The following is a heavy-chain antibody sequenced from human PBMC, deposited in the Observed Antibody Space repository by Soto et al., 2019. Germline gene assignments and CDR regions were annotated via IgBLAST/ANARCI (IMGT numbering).Heavy chain of an antibody. D-gene: IGHD3-10*01. V-gene: IGHV3-7*03. CDR2: IPQEGSDG. J-gene: IGHJ5*02. CDR3: AKNRGVELVPLATVDWFDP. CDR1: GFTLSMYS. Sequence: GGSLRLSCEVSGFTLSMYSMTWFRQAPGKGLEWVAKIPQEGSDGHYVDSVKGRFTISRDNAKNSVYLQMNNLSAEDTAVYHCAKNRGVELVPLATVDWFDPWGQGSVVTVSS.